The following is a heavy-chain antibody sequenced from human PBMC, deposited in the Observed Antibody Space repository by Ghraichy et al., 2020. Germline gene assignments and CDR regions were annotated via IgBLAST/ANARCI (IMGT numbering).Heavy chain of an antibody. Sequence: SVKVSCKASGGTFSKYAISWVRQAPGQGLEWMGGIIPIFGTANYAQKFQGRVTITADKSTSTVYMEVSSLRSEDTAVYFCARVRDHPLEDYYYYMDIWGKGTTVTVSS. CDR1: GGTFSKYA. CDR3: ARVRDHPLEDYYYYMDI. V-gene: IGHV1-69*06. CDR2: IIPIFGTA. J-gene: IGHJ6*03. D-gene: IGHD1-14*01.